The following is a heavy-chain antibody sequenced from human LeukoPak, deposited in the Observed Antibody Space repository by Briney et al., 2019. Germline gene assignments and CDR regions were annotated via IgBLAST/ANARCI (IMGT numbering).Heavy chain of an antibody. Sequence: GGSLRLSCAASGFTFSSYSTNWVRQAPGKGLEWVSSISSSSSYIYYADSVKGRFTISRDNAKNSLYLQMNSLRAEDTAVYYCARDVSLAAAGANWFDPWGQGTLVTVSS. CDR3: ARDVSLAAAGANWFDP. CDR1: GFTFSSYS. D-gene: IGHD6-13*01. J-gene: IGHJ5*02. V-gene: IGHV3-21*01. CDR2: ISSSSSYI.